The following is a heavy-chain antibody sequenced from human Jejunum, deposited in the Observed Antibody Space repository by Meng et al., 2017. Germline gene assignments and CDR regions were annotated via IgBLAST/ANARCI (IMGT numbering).Heavy chain of an antibody. CDR3: AKLTSF. CDR2: FAANNST. D-gene: IGHD3-16*01. J-gene: IGHJ4*02. V-gene: IGHV3-23*04. Sequence: VHMVGFGEGLGQPGGSLRLSCAASGFTFSISSMSWVRQAPGKGLEWVSTFAANNSTYYAESVKGRFTISRDNSKNTLSLQMNSLRAEDTAVYYCAKLTSFWGQGTLVTVSS. CDR1: GFTFSISS.